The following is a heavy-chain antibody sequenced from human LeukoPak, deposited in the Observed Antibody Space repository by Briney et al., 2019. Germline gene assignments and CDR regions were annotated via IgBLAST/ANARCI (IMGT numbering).Heavy chain of an antibody. V-gene: IGHV4-39*07. CDR1: GGSISNSSYY. CDR3: AREFTIFGAFDI. Sequence: SETLSLTCTVSGGSISNSSYYWGWIRQPPGKGLEWIGSIYYSGSTYYNPSLKSRVTISVDTSKNQFSLKLSSVTAADTAVYYCAREFTIFGAFDIWGQGTMVTVSS. J-gene: IGHJ3*02. CDR2: IYYSGST. D-gene: IGHD3-3*01.